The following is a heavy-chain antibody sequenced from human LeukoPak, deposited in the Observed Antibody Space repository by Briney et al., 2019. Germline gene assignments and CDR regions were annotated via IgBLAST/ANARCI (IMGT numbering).Heavy chain of an antibody. CDR3: ARAPGVGGGPVAGTNWFDP. D-gene: IGHD6-19*01. Sequence: PSETLSLTCTVSGGSMSSYYWSWIRQPPGKGLERIGYIYHSGTTNYNPSLKSRVTISVDKSKKQFSLKLNSVTAADTAVYYCARAPGVGGGPVAGTNWFDPWGQGTLVTVSS. V-gene: IGHV4-59*01. CDR2: IYHSGTT. CDR1: GGSMSSYY. J-gene: IGHJ5*02.